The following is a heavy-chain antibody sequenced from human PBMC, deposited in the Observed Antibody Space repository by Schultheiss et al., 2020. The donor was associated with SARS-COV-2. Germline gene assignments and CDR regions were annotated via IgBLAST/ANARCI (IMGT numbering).Heavy chain of an antibody. J-gene: IGHJ2*01. CDR1: GFTFSSYW. V-gene: IGHV3-74*01. D-gene: IGHD2-15*01. CDR2: INSDGSRT. CDR3: ARAAMVSGEDWYFDL. Sequence: GESLKISCAASGFTFSSYWMHWVRQAPGKGLVWVSRINSDGSRTTYADSVKGRFTISRDNAKNTLYLQMNSLRAEDTALYYCARAAMVSGEDWYFDLWGRGTLVTVSS.